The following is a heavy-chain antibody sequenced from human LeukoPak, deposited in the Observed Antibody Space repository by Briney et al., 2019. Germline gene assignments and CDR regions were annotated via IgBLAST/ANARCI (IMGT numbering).Heavy chain of an antibody. D-gene: IGHD5-18*01. CDR1: GFTFSNYA. CDR3: ARDGYAVLDN. CDR2: ISYDGSNK. V-gene: IGHV3-30-3*01. J-gene: IGHJ4*02. Sequence: GGSLRLSCAPSGFTFSNYAMHWVRQGPGKGLEWVAAISYDGSNKYYADSVKGRFTIFRDNSKNTLYLQMNSVRAEDTAVYYCARDGYAVLDNWGQGTLVTVSS.